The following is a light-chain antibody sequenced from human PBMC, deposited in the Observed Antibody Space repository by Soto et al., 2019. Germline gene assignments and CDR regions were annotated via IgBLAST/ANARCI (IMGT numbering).Light chain of an antibody. CDR1: SSKIGAGYD. V-gene: IGLV1-40*01. J-gene: IGLJ1*01. Sequence: QSALTQPPSVSGAPGQRVTISCTGSSSKIGAGYDVHWYQHLPGRAPKLLIFGNLNRPSGVPDRFSGSKSGSSASLAITGLQAEDEADYYCQSHDSGLSGSVFGTGTKVTVL. CDR3: QSHDSGLSGSV. CDR2: GNL.